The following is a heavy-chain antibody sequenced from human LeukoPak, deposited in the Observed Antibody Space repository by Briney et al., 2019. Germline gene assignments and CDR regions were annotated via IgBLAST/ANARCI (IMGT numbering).Heavy chain of an antibody. CDR1: GFIFTEYG. Sequence: GGSLRLSCAASGFIFTEYGMYWVRQAPGKGLEWVAFVRKDATEKKYADSVEGRLTISRDDSENTVYLKMNNLRVDDTAVYYCAKRSGPNSCPFDSWGQGTPVIVSS. CDR2: VRKDATEK. CDR3: AKRSGPNSCPFDS. V-gene: IGHV3-30*02. D-gene: IGHD1-1*01. J-gene: IGHJ4*02.